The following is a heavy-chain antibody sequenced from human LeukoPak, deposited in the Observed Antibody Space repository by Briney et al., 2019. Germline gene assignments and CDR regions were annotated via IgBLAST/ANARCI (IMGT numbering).Heavy chain of an antibody. CDR3: ARDSYYGGTQDY. D-gene: IGHD4-23*01. CDR1: GFTFSSCA. CDR2: ISTSGGTI. Sequence: GGSLRLSCAASGFTFSSCAMSWVRQAPGKGLEWVSYISTSGGTIYYADSVKGRFTISRDNAKNSLYLQVNSLRAEDTAVYYCARDSYYGGTQDYWGQGTLVTVSS. V-gene: IGHV3-48*03. J-gene: IGHJ4*02.